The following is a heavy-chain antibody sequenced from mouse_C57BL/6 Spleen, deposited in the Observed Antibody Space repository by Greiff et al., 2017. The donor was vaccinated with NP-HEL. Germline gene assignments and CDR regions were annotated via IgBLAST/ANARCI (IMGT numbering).Heavy chain of an antibody. D-gene: IGHD1-1*01. J-gene: IGHJ2*01. CDR3: ARQDTTVVADY. V-gene: IGHV1-52*01. CDR2: IDPSDSET. Sequence: QVQLQQPGAELVRPGSSVKLSCKASGYTFTSYWMHWVKQRPKQGLEWIGNIDPSDSETHYNQKFKDKATLTVDKSSSTAYMQLSSLTSEDSAVYYCARQDTTVVADYWGQGTTLTVSS. CDR1: GYTFTSYW.